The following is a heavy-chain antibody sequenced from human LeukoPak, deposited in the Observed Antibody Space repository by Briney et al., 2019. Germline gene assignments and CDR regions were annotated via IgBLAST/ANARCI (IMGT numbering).Heavy chain of an antibody. Sequence: GGSLRLSCAASGLTFSSHWMHWVRQAPGKGLVWVSRITNDGSSTTYADSVKGRFTISRDNAKNSLYLQMNSLRAEDTAVYYCARDRWELLSNSYHYCGLDVWGQGTTVTVSS. J-gene: IGHJ6*02. CDR2: ITNDGSST. D-gene: IGHD2-15*01. V-gene: IGHV3-74*01. CDR1: GLTFSSHW. CDR3: ARDRWELLSNSYHYCGLDV.